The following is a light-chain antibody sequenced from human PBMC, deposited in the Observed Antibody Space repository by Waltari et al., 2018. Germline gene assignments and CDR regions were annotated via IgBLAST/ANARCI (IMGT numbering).Light chain of an antibody. J-gene: IGKJ5*01. CDR1: QSVDIN. V-gene: IGKV3-11*01. CDR3: QQRFSWPNT. Sequence: ETVLTQSPATLSLSPGERATLSCRASQSVDINLAWYQQKAGQAPRLLIFTTSNRATGIPARFSGSGYGTDFTLTISSLEPEDVAVYYCQQRFSWPNTFGQGTRLEIK. CDR2: TTS.